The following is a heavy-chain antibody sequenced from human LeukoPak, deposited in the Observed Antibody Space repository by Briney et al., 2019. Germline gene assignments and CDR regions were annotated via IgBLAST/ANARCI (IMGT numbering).Heavy chain of an antibody. CDR1: GFTFSTYN. D-gene: IGHD3-9*01. Sequence: GGSLRLSCAASGFTFSTYNMSWVRQAPGKGLEWVSYISSSGSTKYYADSVKGRFTISRDNVKNSLFLQMNSLSDEDTAVYYCARDFLTGYFDYWGQGTLVTVSS. CDR2: ISSSGSTK. CDR3: ARDFLTGYFDY. J-gene: IGHJ4*02. V-gene: IGHV3-48*02.